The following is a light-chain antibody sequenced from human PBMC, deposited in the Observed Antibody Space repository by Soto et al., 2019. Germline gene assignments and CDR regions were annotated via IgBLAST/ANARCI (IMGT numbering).Light chain of an antibody. V-gene: IGKV3-11*01. CDR1: QSVTNY. Sequence: EIVLTQSPATLSLSPGERATLTCRASQSVTNYIAWYQQRPGQAPRLLIYDASNRATGAPARFSGSRSGTDFTLTISDLEPADFGLYYCQQRLNWPPGFGQGTKVDIK. CDR3: QQRLNWPPG. CDR2: DAS. J-gene: IGKJ1*01.